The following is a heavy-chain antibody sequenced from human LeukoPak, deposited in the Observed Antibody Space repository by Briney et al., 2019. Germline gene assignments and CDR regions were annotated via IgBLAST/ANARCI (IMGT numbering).Heavy chain of an antibody. CDR2: ISSSSSYI. CDR3: ARDSGWSAARLDY. Sequence: SGGSLRLSCAASGFTFSSYSMNWVRQAPGKGLEWVSSISSSSSYIYYADSVKGRFTISRDNAKNSLYLQMNSLRAEDTAVYYCARDSGWSAARLDYWGQGTLVTVSS. V-gene: IGHV3-21*01. D-gene: IGHD6-6*01. CDR1: GFTFSSYS. J-gene: IGHJ4*02.